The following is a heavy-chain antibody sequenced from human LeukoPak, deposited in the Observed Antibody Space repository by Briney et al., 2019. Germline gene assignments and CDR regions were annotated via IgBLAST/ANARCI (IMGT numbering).Heavy chain of an antibody. D-gene: IGHD3-22*01. V-gene: IGHV3-7*01. CDR1: GFTFSSYW. Sequence: GGSLRLSCAASGFTFSSYWMSWVRQAPGKGLEWVANIKQDGSEKYYVDSVKGRFTISRDNAKNSLYLQMNSLRAEDTAVYYCARDRGYDSSGYFFDWGQGTLVAVSS. CDR2: IKQDGSEK. CDR3: ARDRGYDSSGYFFD. J-gene: IGHJ4*02.